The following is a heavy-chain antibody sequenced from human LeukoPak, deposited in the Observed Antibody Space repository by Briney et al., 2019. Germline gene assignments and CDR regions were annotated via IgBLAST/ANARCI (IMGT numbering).Heavy chain of an antibody. CDR1: GGSLSIYY. J-gene: IGHJ5*02. V-gene: IGHV4-59*01. CDR2: FYYGGNT. CDR3: ARVVGSNWFDP. D-gene: IGHD2-15*01. Sequence: SETLSLTCTVSGGSLSIYYWSWIRQPPGKGLEWVGFFYYGGNTYYNSSLKSRVTISVDMSKSQFSLKLSSVTAADTAVYYCARVVGSNWFDPWGQGTLVTVPS.